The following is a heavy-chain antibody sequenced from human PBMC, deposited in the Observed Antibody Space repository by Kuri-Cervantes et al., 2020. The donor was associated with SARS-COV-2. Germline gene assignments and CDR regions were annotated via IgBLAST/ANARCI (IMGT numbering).Heavy chain of an antibody. CDR2: ISGSGDII. CDR3: AKDIAYYYGLDV. V-gene: IGHV3-11*01. D-gene: IGHD6-13*01. CDR1: GFTFSDYY. Sequence: SCAASGFTFSDYYMNWIRQAPGKGLEWVSYISGSGDIIYYADSVKGRFTISRDNAKNLVYLQMNSLRAEDTAVYYCAKDIAYYYGLDVWGKGTTVTVSS. J-gene: IGHJ6*04.